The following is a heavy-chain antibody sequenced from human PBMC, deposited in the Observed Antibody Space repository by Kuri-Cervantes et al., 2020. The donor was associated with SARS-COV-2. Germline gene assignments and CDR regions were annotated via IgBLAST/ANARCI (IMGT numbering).Heavy chain of an antibody. CDR2: ISYDGSNK. CDR3: ARGDGRWLATNQDY. J-gene: IGHJ4*02. D-gene: IGHD6-19*01. V-gene: IGHV3-30*04. Sequence: GESLKISCAASGFTFSSYSMHWVRQAPGKGLEWVAVISYDGSNKYYADSVKGRFTISRDNSKHTLYLQMNSLRAEDTAVYYCARGDGRWLATNQDYWGQGTLVTVSS. CDR1: GFTFSSYS.